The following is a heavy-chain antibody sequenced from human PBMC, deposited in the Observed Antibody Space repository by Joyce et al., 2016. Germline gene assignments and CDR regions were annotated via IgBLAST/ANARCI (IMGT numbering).Heavy chain of an antibody. J-gene: IGHJ4*02. V-gene: IGHV3-7*01. D-gene: IGHD4-17*01. CDR2: INKDGSER. Sequence: EVQLLESGGGLVQPGGSLRLSCAASGFSFSDYWMSWVRQAPGKGLEWLANINKDGSERYCLDSVRGRFTISRDNADKSVYLQMNSLRVDDTATYYCIYDSGSDYWGQGTLVTVSA. CDR1: GFSFSDYW. CDR3: IYDSGSDY.